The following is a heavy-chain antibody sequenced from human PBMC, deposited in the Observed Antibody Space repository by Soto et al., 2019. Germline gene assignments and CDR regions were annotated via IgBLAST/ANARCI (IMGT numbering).Heavy chain of an antibody. CDR1: RFPFSNAW. Sequence: LRLSCAASRFPFSNAWMSWVRQAPGKGLEWVGRIRSKTDGGTTEYAAPVKGRFTISRDDSKNTLYLQMNNLKTEDTAVYYCTTLYSGYAYVGYWGQGTLVTVSS. V-gene: IGHV3-15*01. CDR2: IRSKTDGGTT. CDR3: TTLYSGYAYVGY. D-gene: IGHD5-12*01. J-gene: IGHJ4*02.